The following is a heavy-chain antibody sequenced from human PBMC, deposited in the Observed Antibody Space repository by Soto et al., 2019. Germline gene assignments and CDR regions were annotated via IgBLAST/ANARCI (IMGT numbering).Heavy chain of an antibody. CDR2: INPHNGNT. Sequence: QVQLVQSGAEVKKPGASVTVSCKASGYSFSSFRINWVRQAPGQGLEWMGWINPHNGNTNYTHKFHGRVTMTTDTSTSTAYMNMRSLRSDDTAIDYCASARFASFDSDGGLDPWGPGTLVTVTS. D-gene: IGHD3-16*01. V-gene: IGHV1-18*04. J-gene: IGHJ5*02. CDR1: GYSFSSFR. CDR3: ASARFASFDSDGGLDP.